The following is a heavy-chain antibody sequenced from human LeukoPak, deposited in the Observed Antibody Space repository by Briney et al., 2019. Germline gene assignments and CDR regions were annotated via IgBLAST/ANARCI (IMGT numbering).Heavy chain of an antibody. Sequence: GGSLRLSCAASGFTFSDSWMTWVRQAPGKGLECVANIKTDGSAKYYPDSVKGRFTVSRDNAKNSLYLQMNNMRVEDTAIYYCTKDLYHDSIGWGQGTLVTVSS. CDR1: GFTFSDSW. D-gene: IGHD3-22*01. J-gene: IGHJ4*02. V-gene: IGHV3-7*01. CDR2: IKTDGSAK. CDR3: TKDLYHDSIG.